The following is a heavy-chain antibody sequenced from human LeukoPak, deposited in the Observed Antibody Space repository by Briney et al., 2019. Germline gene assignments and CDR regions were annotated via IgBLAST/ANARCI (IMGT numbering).Heavy chain of an antibody. V-gene: IGHV4-30-4*08. CDR1: GGSISSGDYY. CDR3: ARGLIAAEC. D-gene: IGHD6-13*01. CDR2: IYYSGST. J-gene: IGHJ4*02. Sequence: SETLSLTCTVSGGSISSGDYYWSWIRQPPGKGLEWIGYIYYSGSTYYNPSLKSRVTISVDTSKNQFSLKLSSVTAAHTAVYYCARGLIAAECWGQGALVTVSS.